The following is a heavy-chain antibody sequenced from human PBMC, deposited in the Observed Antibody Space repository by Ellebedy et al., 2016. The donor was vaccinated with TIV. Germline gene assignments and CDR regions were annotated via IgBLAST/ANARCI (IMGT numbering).Heavy chain of an antibody. Sequence: SETLSLXCTVSGGSISSSSYYWGWIRKPPGKGLEWIGSIYYSGRTYYNPSLKSRVIISVDTSKNQFSLRLSSVTAADTAVYYCARLAYSSSSRDKFYGMDVWGQGTTVTVSS. V-gene: IGHV4-39*01. CDR2: IYYSGRT. CDR1: GGSISSSSYY. J-gene: IGHJ6*02. CDR3: ARLAYSSSSRDKFYGMDV. D-gene: IGHD6-6*01.